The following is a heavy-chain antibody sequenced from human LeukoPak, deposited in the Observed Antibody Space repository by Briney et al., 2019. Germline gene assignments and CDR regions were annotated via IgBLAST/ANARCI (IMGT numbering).Heavy chain of an antibody. D-gene: IGHD6-19*01. CDR1: GFNFNYYG. J-gene: IGHJ2*01. CDR2: ISSDTSAK. CDR3: VKGLSGFINWYVDL. V-gene: IGHV3-30*18. Sequence: GKSLRLSCAASGFNFNYYGGMHWVRQAPGKGLEWLAVISSDTSAKYYADSVKGRFTVSGDISKSTVYLQMNSLRPDDTAMYYFVKGLSGFINWYVDLWGPGTRVTVSS.